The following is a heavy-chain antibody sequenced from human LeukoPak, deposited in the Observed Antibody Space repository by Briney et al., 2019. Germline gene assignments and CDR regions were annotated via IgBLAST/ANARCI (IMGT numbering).Heavy chain of an antibody. CDR3: ARVNPFDSTGFYFDS. J-gene: IGHJ4*02. CDR1: GGSISSGGYY. D-gene: IGHD3-9*01. Sequence: PSETLSLTCTVSGGSISSGGYYWSWIRQHPGKGLEWIGNIYYSGSAFYSPSLKSRVTISVDTSKNQFSLKLSSVTAADTAVYYCARVNPFDSTGFYFDSWGQGTLVTVSS. CDR2: IYYSGSA. V-gene: IGHV4-31*03.